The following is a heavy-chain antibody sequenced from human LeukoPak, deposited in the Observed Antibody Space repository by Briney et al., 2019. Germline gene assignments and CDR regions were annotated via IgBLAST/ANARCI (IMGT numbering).Heavy chain of an antibody. D-gene: IGHD3-10*01. CDR3: ARDYDSGTYYINY. V-gene: IGHV3-64*01. Sequence: GGSLRLSCAASGFTFSSYAMHWVRQAPGKGLEYVSAISSNGGSTYYANSVKGRFTISRDNSKNTLYLQMGSLRAEDMAVYYCARDYDSGTYYINYWGQGTLVTVSS. CDR1: GFTFSSYA. J-gene: IGHJ4*02. CDR2: ISSNGGST.